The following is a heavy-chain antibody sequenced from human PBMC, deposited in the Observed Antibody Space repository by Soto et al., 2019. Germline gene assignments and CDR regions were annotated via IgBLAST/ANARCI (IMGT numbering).Heavy chain of an antibody. J-gene: IGHJ6*02. Sequence: PGGSLRLSCAASGFTVSSNYMNWVRQAPGKGLEWISYISTSGSSIYYADSVKGRFTISRDNSKNTLYLQMNSLRAEDTAVYYCARDSVLDPQETSYYYGMDVWGQGTTVTVSS. CDR1: GFTVSSNY. V-gene: IGHV3-48*01. CDR3: ARDSVLDPQETSYYYGMDV. D-gene: IGHD1-20*01. CDR2: ISTSGSSI.